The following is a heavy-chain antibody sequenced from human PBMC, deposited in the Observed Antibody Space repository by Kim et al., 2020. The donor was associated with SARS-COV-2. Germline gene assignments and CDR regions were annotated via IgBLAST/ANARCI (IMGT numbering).Heavy chain of an antibody. Sequence: GGSLRLSCAASGFTFSSYAMHWVRQAPGKGLEWVAVISYDGSNKYYADSVKGRFTIFRDNSKNTLYLQMNSLRAEDTAVYYCARDRRGYYYGSGSYSAYYYYYGMDVWGEGPTVPVSS. D-gene: IGHD3-10*01. CDR2: ISYDGSNK. CDR3: ARDRRGYYYGSGSYSAYYYYYGMDV. CDR1: GFTFSSYA. J-gene: IGHJ6*04. V-gene: IGHV3-30*04.